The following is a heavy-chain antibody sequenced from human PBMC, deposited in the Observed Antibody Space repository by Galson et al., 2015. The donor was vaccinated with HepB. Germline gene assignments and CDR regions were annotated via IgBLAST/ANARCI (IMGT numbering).Heavy chain of an antibody. Sequence: QSGAEVKKPGASVKVSCTTSGYSFISYGINWVRQAPGQGLEWMGWISTSTGNTNYAQKLQGRVTMTTDTPTSTAYMELRSLRSDDTAVYYCARDRTVTTWQEYLDYWGQGTLVTVSS. J-gene: IGHJ4*02. V-gene: IGHV1-18*01. CDR2: ISTSTGNT. CDR3: ARDRTVTTWQEYLDY. CDR1: GYSFISYG. D-gene: IGHD4-17*01.